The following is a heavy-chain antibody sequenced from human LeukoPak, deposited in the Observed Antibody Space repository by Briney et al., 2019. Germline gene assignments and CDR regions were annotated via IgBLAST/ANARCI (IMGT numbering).Heavy chain of an antibody. D-gene: IGHD2-8*01. CDR2: SRNKANGYTT. CDR3: VRGKNGFDN. J-gene: IGHJ4*02. Sequence: AGGSLRLSCAASGFTLSEHYMAWVRQVPGKGLEWLGRSRNKANGYTTEYAASVKGRFTVSRDESRSSLFLQMNNVETEDTALYYCVRGKNGFDNWGQGTLVTVSS. V-gene: IGHV3-72*01. CDR1: GFTLSEHY.